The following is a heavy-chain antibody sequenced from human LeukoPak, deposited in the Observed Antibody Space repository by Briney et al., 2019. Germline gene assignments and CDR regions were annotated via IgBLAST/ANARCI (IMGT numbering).Heavy chain of an antibody. CDR1: GFTVSSNY. CDR2: IYSGGST. Sequence: GGSLRLSCAASGFTVSSNYMSWVRQAPGKGLEWVSVIYSGGSTYYADSVKGRFTISRDNSKNTLYLQMNSLRAEDTAVYYCARVAYSGSYSRAEYFQHWGQGTLVTVSS. V-gene: IGHV3-53*05. J-gene: IGHJ1*01. CDR3: ARVAYSGSYSRAEYFQH. D-gene: IGHD1-26*01.